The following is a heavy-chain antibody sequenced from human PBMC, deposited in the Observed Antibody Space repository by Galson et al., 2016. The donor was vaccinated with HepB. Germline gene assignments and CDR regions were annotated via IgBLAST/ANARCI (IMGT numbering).Heavy chain of an antibody. J-gene: IGHJ3*02. V-gene: IGHV3-48*02. Sequence: SLRLSCAASGFTFSRYSMNWVRQAPGKGLEWVSPIRSSSSTIYYADAVRGRFTISRDNTKNSLYLQMNSLRDEDTAVYYCARDGSSQFSSNWYVAFDIWGQGTVVTVSS. CDR3: ARDGSSQFSSNWYVAFDI. CDR2: IRSSSSTI. CDR1: GFTFSRYS. D-gene: IGHD6-13*01.